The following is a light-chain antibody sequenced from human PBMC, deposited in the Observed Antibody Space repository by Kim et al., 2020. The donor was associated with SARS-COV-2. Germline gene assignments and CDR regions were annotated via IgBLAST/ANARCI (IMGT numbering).Light chain of an antibody. J-gene: IGKJ3*01. CDR1: QGISSY. V-gene: IGKV1-8*01. Sequence: AIRMTQSPSSFSASTGDRVTITCRASQGISSYLAWYQQKPGKAPKLLIYAASTLQSWVPSRFSGSGSGTDFTLTISCLQSEDFATYYCQQYYSYPFTFGPGTKVDIK. CDR2: AAS. CDR3: QQYYSYPFT.